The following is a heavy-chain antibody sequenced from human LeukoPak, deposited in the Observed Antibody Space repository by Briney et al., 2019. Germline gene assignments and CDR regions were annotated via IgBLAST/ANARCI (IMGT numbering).Heavy chain of an antibody. CDR2: INHSGST. CDR1: GGSISSYY. J-gene: IGHJ6*03. D-gene: IGHD1-20*01. CDR3: ARGIPGIGYYYMDV. V-gene: IGHV4-34*01. Sequence: SETLSLTCTVSGGSISSYYWSWIRQPPGKGLEWIGEINHSGSTNYNPSLKSRVTISVDTSKNQFSLKLSSVTAADTAVYYRARGIPGIGYYYMDVWGKGTTVTVSS.